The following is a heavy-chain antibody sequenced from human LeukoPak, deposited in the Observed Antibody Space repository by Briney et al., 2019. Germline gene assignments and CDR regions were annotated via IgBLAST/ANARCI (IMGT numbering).Heavy chain of an antibody. CDR2: ISYDGSNK. J-gene: IGHJ4*02. CDR3: AKGAWDLLLNYFDS. V-gene: IGHV3-30*04. Sequence: GRSLRLSCAASGFTFSSYAMHWVRQAPGKGLEWVAVISYDGSNKYYADSVKGRFTISRDNSKNTLFLQMNSLRAEDTAVYYCAKGAWDLLLNYFDSWGQGTLVTVSS. D-gene: IGHD1-26*01. CDR1: GFTFSSYA.